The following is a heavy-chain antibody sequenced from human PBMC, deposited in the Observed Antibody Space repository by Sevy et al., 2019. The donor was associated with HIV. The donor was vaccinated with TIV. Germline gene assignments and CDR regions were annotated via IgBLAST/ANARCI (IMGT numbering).Heavy chain of an antibody. V-gene: IGHV3-15*01. J-gene: IGHJ6*02. CDR2: IKSTPDGGTT. CDR3: STDPIIVLLVTDGMDV. D-gene: IGHD2-8*02. Sequence: GGSLRLSCTASGFTFTHAWMSWVRQAPGKGLEWVGRIKSTPDGGTTDYVAPVKGRFTISRDDSKNTLYLQMNSLKTEDTAVYYCSTDPIIVLLVTDGMDVWGQGTTVTVSS. CDR1: GFTFTHAW.